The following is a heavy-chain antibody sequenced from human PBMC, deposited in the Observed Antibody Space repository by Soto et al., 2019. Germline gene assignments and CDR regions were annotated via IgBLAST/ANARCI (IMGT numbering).Heavy chain of an antibody. CDR2: IKSQASGGTI. CDR3: THLLSLAHPYSYL. CDR1: GISFMYAW. D-gene: IGHD2-21*01. J-gene: IGHJ4*02. V-gene: IGHV3-15*07. Sequence: SLRLSCAASGISFMYAWMDWVCQAPGKRLEWVGRIKSQASGGTIDYAAPVKGRFTISRDDSKNTVYLQMDSLKTEDTAVYYCTHLLSLAHPYSYLWGQGTQVTVS.